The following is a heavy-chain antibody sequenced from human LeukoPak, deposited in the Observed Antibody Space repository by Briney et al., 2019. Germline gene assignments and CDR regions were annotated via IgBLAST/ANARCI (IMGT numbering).Heavy chain of an antibody. J-gene: IGHJ4*02. D-gene: IGHD3-10*01. Sequence: SETLSLTCAVSGGPFSGYFWSWIRQSSGKGLEWTGEIHNSGTTNYNPSLNSRVTISEDTSKNQFYLNLSSVTAADTAVYYCARRYYYNLGSFPFDFWGQGALVTVSS. CDR1: GGPFSGYF. CDR3: ARRYYYNLGSFPFDF. CDR2: IHNSGTT. V-gene: IGHV4-34*01.